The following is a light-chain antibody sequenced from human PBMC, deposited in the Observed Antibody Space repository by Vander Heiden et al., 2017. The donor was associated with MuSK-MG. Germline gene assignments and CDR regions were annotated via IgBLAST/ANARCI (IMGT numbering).Light chain of an antibody. Sequence: DIHMTQCPSSLSASAGDRVTITCRASQSISSYLNWYQQKPGKAPKLLIYCASSLQSGVPSRFSGSGSGTDFTLTISSLQPEDFATYYCQQCDSTPRTFGQGTKVEIK. J-gene: IGKJ1*01. CDR1: QSISSY. CDR3: QQCDSTPRT. V-gene: IGKV1-39*01. CDR2: CAS.